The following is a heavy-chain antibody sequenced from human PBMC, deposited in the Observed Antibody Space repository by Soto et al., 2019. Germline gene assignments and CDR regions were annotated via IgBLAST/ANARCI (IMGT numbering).Heavy chain of an antibody. CDR1: GFTFSSYA. J-gene: IGHJ5*02. V-gene: IGHV3-23*01. CDR3: AKDSRSHPQGWFDP. D-gene: IGHD2-15*01. CDR2: ISGSGDYT. Sequence: EVQLLESGGGLVQPGESLRLSCAASGFTFSSYAMTWVRQAPGKGLEWVSSISGSGDYTYFADSVKGRFTISRDNSKDTLYLQMSSLRVEATAIYYWAKDSRSHPQGWFDPWGQGTLVTVSS.